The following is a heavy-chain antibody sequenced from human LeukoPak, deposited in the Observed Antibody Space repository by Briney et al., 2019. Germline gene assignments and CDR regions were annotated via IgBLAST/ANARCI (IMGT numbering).Heavy chain of an antibody. V-gene: IGHV4-59*01. J-gene: IGHJ4*02. D-gene: IGHD3-9*01. CDR2: IYYSGST. CDR3: ARVSYDILTAYHSIDY. Sequence: PSETLSLTCTVSGGSINNYYWSWIRQPPGKGLEWIGYIYYSGSTNYNPSLKSRVTISVDTSKNQFSLKLSSVTAADTAVYYCARVSYDILTAYHSIDYWGQGTLVTVSS. CDR1: GGSINNYY.